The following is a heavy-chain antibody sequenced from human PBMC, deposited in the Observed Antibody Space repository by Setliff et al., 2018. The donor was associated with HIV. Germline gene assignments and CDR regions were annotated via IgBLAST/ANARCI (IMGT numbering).Heavy chain of an antibody. CDR1: GGSISSYY. V-gene: IGHV4-59*06. CDR3: AREGSGDKRERYFYYRDF. D-gene: IGHD4-17*01. J-gene: IGHJ6*03. Sequence: PSETLSLTCTVSGGSISSYYWSWIRQPPGKGLELIGYLYYSGSTFYTPYLKSRVTISVDTSKKQLSLKLSSLTAADTAVYYCAREGSGDKRERYFYYRDFWGKGTTVTVSS. CDR2: LYYSGST.